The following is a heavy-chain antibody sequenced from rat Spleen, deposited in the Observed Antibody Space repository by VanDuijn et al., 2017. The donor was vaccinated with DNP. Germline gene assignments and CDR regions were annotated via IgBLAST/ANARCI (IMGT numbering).Heavy chain of an antibody. J-gene: IGHJ2*01. CDR1: EFTFSDYY. V-gene: IGHV5-22*01. Sequence: EVQLVESGGGLVQPGRSLKLSCAASEFTFSDYYMAWVRQAPTKGLEWVAYISYDGGRNNYGDSVKGRFTISRDNAKSTLYLQMNSLRSEDTATYYCARLDYGFDYWGQGVMVTVST. CDR3: ARLDYGFDY. CDR2: ISYDGGRN. D-gene: IGHD1-11*01.